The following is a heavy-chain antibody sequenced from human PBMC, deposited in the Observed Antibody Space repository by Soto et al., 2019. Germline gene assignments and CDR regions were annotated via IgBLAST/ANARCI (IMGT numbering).Heavy chain of an antibody. D-gene: IGHD3-10*01. CDR1: GYTFTSYD. V-gene: IGHV1-8*01. J-gene: IGHJ6*02. CDR3: AIGLTMVRGVKKYYYYGMDV. CDR2: MNPNSGNT. Sequence: ASVKVSCKASGYTFTSYDINWVRQATGQGLEWMGWMNPNSGNTGYAQKFQGRVTMTRNTSISTAYMELSSLRSEDTAVYYCAIGLTMVRGVKKYYYYGMDVWGQGTTVTVSS.